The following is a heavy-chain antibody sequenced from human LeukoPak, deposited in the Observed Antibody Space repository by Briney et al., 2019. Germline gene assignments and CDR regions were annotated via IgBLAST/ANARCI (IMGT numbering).Heavy chain of an antibody. Sequence: GGSLRLSCAATGFTFSDRYMSWIRQAPGKGMEWIAYISPNGDNIHYADSVRGRFTISRDNAKNLLFLQVNSLRVEDTAVYYCARETGWLFDYWGQGTLVTASS. V-gene: IGHV3-11*04. CDR1: GFTFSDRY. CDR2: ISPNGDNI. CDR3: ARETGWLFDY. J-gene: IGHJ4*02. D-gene: IGHD2-21*01.